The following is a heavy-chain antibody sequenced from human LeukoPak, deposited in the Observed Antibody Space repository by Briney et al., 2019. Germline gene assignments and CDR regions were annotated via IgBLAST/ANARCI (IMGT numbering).Heavy chain of an antibody. CDR1: GYTFTSYG. CDR3: ARGNYYDSSGYYPYNWFDP. Sequence: ASVKVSCKASGYTFTSYGISWVRQAPGQGLEWMGIINPNGGSTSYAQKFQGRVTMTRDTSTSTVYMELSSLRSEDTAVYYCARGNYYDSSGYYPYNWFDPWGQGTLVTVSS. V-gene: IGHV1-46*01. CDR2: INPNGGST. D-gene: IGHD3-22*01. J-gene: IGHJ5*02.